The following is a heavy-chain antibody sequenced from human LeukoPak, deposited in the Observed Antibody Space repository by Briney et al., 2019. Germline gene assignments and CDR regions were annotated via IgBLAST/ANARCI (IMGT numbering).Heavy chain of an antibody. CDR2: INHSGST. Sequence: KASETLSLTCAVYGGSLSGYYWSWIRQPPGKGLEWIGEINHSGSTNYNPSLKSRVTISVDTSKNQFSLKLSSVTAADTAVYYCARAPQWPVNWFDPWGQGTLVTVSS. V-gene: IGHV4-34*01. D-gene: IGHD6-19*01. CDR1: GGSLSGYY. CDR3: ARAPQWPVNWFDP. J-gene: IGHJ5*02.